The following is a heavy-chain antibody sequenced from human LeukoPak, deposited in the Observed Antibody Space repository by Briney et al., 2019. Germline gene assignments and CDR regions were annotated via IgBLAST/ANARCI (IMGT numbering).Heavy chain of an antibody. Sequence: PSETLSLTCTVSGGSISSSSYYWGWIRQPPGKGLEWIGSIYYSGSTYYNPSLKSRVTISVDTSKNQFSLKLLSVTAADTAVYYCARGMQQLYHFDSWGRGTLVTVSS. CDR3: ARGMQQLYHFDS. D-gene: IGHD6-13*01. CDR2: IYYSGST. J-gene: IGHJ4*02. CDR1: GGSISSSSYY. V-gene: IGHV4-39*07.